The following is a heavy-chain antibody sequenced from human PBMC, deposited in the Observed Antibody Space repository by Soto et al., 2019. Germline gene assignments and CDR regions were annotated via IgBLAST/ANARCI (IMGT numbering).Heavy chain of an antibody. J-gene: IGHJ6*02. CDR3: AREGLTGTIGLYYYYGMDV. V-gene: IGHV4-59*01. D-gene: IGHD1-7*01. CDR2: IYYSGST. CDR1: GGSISSYY. Sequence: QVQLQESGPGLVKPSETLSLTCTVSGGSISSYYWSWIRQPPGKGLEWIGYIYYSGSTNYNPSLKSRVTISVATSKTQFSLKLSSVTAADTAVYYCAREGLTGTIGLYYYYGMDVWGQGTTVTVSS.